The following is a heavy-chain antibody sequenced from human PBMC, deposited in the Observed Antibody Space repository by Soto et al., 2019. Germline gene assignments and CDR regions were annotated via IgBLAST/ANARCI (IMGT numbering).Heavy chain of an antibody. CDR3: ARWAPTYNDFWSGLGTSGMDV. V-gene: IGHV3-7*03. Sequence: LRLSCATSGSSFNLYWMTWVRQAPGKGLEWVGTVNPAGSETYYGDSLKGRFTISRDNANNSLSLQMHNLRADDTAIYYCARWAPTYNDFWSGLGTSGMDVWGQGTTVTVSS. J-gene: IGHJ6*02. CDR2: VNPAGSET. D-gene: IGHD3-3*01. CDR1: GSSFNLYW.